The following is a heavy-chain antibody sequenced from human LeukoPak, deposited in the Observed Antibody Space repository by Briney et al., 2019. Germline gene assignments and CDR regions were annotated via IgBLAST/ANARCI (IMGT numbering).Heavy chain of an antibody. CDR3: AKDYLPDCSGGSCYSPFDY. V-gene: IGHV3-23*01. J-gene: IGHJ4*02. CDR1: GFTFSSYA. Sequence: GSLRLSCAASGFTFSSYAMSWVRQAPGKGLEWVSAISGSGGSTYYADSVKGRFTISRDNSKNTLYLQMNSLRAEDTAVYYCAKDYLPDCSGGSCYSPFDYWGQGTLVTVSS. D-gene: IGHD2-15*01. CDR2: ISGSGGST.